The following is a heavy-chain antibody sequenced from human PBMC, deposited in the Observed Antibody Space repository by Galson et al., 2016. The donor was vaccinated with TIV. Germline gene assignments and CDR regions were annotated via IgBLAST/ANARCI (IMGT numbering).Heavy chain of an antibody. Sequence: QSGAEVTKPGESLKISCKASGSSFATFWVGWVRQMPGQGLEWMGVIYPADSETRYSPSFQGQVTISADKSISTAYLQWSSLKASDTAIYYCARHHDFWSGPGDFYMDVWGKGTTVSVSS. CDR1: GSSFATFW. V-gene: IGHV5-51*01. CDR3: ARHHDFWSGPGDFYMDV. J-gene: IGHJ6*03. CDR2: IYPADSET. D-gene: IGHD3-3*01.